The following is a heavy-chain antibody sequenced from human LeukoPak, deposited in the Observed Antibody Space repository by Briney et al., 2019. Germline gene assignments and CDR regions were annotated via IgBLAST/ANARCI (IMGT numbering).Heavy chain of an antibody. CDR2: ISRSSSYI. CDR3: ARRIVVGDYYYYGMDV. CDR1: GFTFSSYS. J-gene: IGHJ6*02. D-gene: IGHD2-15*01. Sequence: GGSLRLSCAASGFTFSSYSMYWVRQAPGKGLEWVSCISRSSSYIYYADSVKGRFTVSRDNAKNSLYLQMNSLRAEDTAVYYCARRIVVGDYYYYGMDVWGQGTTVTVSS. V-gene: IGHV3-21*06.